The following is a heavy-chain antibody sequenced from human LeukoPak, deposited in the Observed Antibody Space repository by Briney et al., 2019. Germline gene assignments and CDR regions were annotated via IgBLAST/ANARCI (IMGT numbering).Heavy chain of an antibody. CDR3: ARDLDSSGWYGGDY. J-gene: IGHJ4*02. Sequence: GGSLRLSCAASGFTFSNYWMSWVRQAPGKGLEWVANIKQDGSETYYLDSLKGRFTISRDNAKNSLYLQMSSLRAEDTAVYYCARDLDSSGWYGGDYWGQGTLVTVSS. V-gene: IGHV3-7*01. CDR1: GFTFSNYW. CDR2: IKQDGSET. D-gene: IGHD6-19*01.